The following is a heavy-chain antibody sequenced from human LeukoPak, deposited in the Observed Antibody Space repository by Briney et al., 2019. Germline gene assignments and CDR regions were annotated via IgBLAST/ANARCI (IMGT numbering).Heavy chain of an antibody. V-gene: IGHV3-43D*04. J-gene: IGHJ6*04. CDR3: AKDKAVAGTSGYYYYGMDV. D-gene: IGHD6-19*01. CDR1: GFTFDDYA. CDR2: ISWDGGST. Sequence: GGSLRLSCAASGFTFDDYAMHWVRQAPGKGLEWVSLISWDGGSTYYADSVKGRFTISRDNSKNSLYLQINSPRAEDTALYYCAKDKAVAGTSGYYYYGMDVWGKGTTVTVSS.